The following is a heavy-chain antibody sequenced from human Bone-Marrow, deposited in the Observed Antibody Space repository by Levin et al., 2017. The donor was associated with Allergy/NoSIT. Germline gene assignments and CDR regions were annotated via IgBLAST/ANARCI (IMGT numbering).Heavy chain of an antibody. Sequence: GGSLRLSCTISGFIFADYAMNWVRQAPGRGLEWVSSLDGSSAKIYYADSVKGRFTISREYSKDTLFLQMNSLRAEDTARYYCAKAETTVMLDYSYFDVWGEGTAVTVSS. D-gene: IGHD4-17*01. CDR1: GFIFADYA. V-gene: IGHV3-23*01. CDR3: AKAETTVMLDYSYFDV. J-gene: IGHJ6*03. CDR2: LDGSSAKI.